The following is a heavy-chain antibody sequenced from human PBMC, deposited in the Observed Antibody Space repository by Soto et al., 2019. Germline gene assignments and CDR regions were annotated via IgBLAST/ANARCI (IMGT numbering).Heavy chain of an antibody. CDR3: AKDGECSGGSCYGGGSYYYYGMDV. V-gene: IGHV1-18*01. Sequence: QVQLVQSGAEVKKPGASVKVSCKASGYTFTSYGISWVRQAPGQGLEWMGWITAYNGNTNYAQKLPGRVTMTTNTSTRTAEMAPRSRRCDDTAVYYCAKDGECSGGSCYGGGSYYYYGMDVWGQGTTVTVSS. D-gene: IGHD2-15*01. CDR2: ITAYNGNT. J-gene: IGHJ6*02. CDR1: GYTFTSYG.